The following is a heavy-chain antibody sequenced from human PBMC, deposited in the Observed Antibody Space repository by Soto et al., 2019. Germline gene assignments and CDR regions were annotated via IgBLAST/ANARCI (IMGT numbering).Heavy chain of an antibody. D-gene: IGHD3-3*02. V-gene: IGHV3-48*02. CDR2: INGRDGAI. CDR3: ARDHLWAFDY. Sequence: GGSLRLACAASGFSFSVYSMNWVRQAPGKGLEWVSYINGRDGAINYVDSVKGRFTISIDIAKNSLYLQMNSLRDEDTAVYFCARDHLWAFDYWGQGVLVTVSS. CDR1: GFSFSVYS. J-gene: IGHJ4*02.